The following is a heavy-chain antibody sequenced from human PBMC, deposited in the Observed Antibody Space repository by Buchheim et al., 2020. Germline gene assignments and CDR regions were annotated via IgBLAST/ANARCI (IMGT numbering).Heavy chain of an antibody. CDR1: GGSFSGYY. D-gene: IGHD2-2*02. J-gene: IGHJ6*03. CDR3: ARAVVPAAIPRDYYYYYYMDV. CDR2: INHSGST. Sequence: QVQLQQWGAGLLKPSETLSLTCAVYGGSFSGYYWSWIRQPPGKGLEWIGEINHSGSTNYNPSLKSRVTISVDTSKNQFSLKLSSVTAADTAVYYCARAVVPAAIPRDYYYYYYMDVWGKGTT. V-gene: IGHV4-34*01.